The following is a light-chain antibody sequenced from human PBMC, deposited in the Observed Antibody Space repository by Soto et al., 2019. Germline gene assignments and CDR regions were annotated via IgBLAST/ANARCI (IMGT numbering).Light chain of an antibody. CDR3: QQYGSSPLLT. CDR2: GAS. Sequence: EIVLTQSPDTLALSPGERSTLSCRASQSASSSYLAWYQEKPGQAPXLXXYGASSRATGIPDRFSGSGSGTDYTLTISRLEPEDFALYYCQQYGSSPLLTFGGGTKVDIK. CDR1: QSASSSY. J-gene: IGKJ4*01. V-gene: IGKV3-20*01.